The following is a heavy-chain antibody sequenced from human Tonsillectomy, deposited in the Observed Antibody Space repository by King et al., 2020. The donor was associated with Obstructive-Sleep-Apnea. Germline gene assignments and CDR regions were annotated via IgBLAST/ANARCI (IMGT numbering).Heavy chain of an antibody. D-gene: IGHD6-6*01. CDR2: ISGGGGST. CDR1: GFTFSYYA. J-gene: IGHJ4*02. Sequence: EVQLVESGGGLVQPGGSLRLSCAASGFTFSYYAMSWVRQAPGKGLEWGSCISGGGGSTYYTDTVKGRFTISRGNSKNTLYRQMNSLRAEDTAVYYCAKDNSSSWGYFDYWGQGTLVTVSS. V-gene: IGHV3-23*04. CDR3: AKDNSSSWGYFDY.